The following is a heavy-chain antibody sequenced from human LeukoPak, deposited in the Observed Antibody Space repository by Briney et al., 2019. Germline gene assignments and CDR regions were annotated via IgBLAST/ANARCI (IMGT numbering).Heavy chain of an antibody. V-gene: IGHV4-34*01. D-gene: IGHD6-13*01. CDR3: ASLGGIAAAGTPRYGMDV. Sequence: PSETLSLTCAVYGGSFSGYYWSWIRQPPGKGLEWIGEINHSGSTNYNPSLKSRVTISVDTSKNQFSLKLSSVTAADTAVYYCASLGGIAAAGTPRYGMDVWAKGPRSPSPQ. CDR1: GGSFSGYY. CDR2: INHSGST. J-gene: IGHJ6*04.